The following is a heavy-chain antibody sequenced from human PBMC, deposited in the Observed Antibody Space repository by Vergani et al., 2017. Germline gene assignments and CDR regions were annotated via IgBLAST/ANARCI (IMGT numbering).Heavy chain of an antibody. CDR1: GFTVSSYS. CDR3: ARDVGGGMDV. CDR2: ISSSSSYI. Sequence: EVQLVESGGGLVQPGGSLRLSCAASGFTVSSYSMNWVRQAPGKGLEWVSSISSSSSYIYYADSVKGRFTISRDNAKNSLYLQMNSLRAEDTAVYNCARDVGGGMDVWGQGTTVTVSS. V-gene: IGHV3-21*01. J-gene: IGHJ6*02.